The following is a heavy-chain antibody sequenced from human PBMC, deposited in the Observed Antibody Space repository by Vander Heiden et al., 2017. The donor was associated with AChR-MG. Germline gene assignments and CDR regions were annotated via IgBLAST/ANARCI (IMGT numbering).Heavy chain of an antibody. D-gene: IGHD3-10*01. J-gene: IGHJ4*02. CDR2: VGPKDGGT. V-gene: IGHV1-69-2*01. CDR3: AYLSATFAFEF. Sequence: EVQLVQSGSEVKKPGATVKISCKVSGHTFTDSFIHWVHQAPGKGLEWMGLVGPKDGGTVYAKKFQDRVTITADTSSDTTYMEMSGLTSDDAGVYFCAYLSATFAFEFWGQGTLVTVSP. CDR1: GHTFTDSF.